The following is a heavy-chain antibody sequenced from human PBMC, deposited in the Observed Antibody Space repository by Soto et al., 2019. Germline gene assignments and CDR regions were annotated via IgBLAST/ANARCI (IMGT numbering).Heavy chain of an antibody. CDR1: GDSISSENYF. J-gene: IGHJ3*02. CDR3: AREVNVVALSDAFDI. CDR2: ISNRGTP. Sequence: QVQLQESGPGLVKPSQTLSLICTASGDSISSENYFWSWIRQPPGQGLEWVGYISNRGTPYYNPSLKSRVTISLDTSKTRFSLDMYSVTAADTAVYFCAREVNVVALSDAFDIWGQGTMVTVSS. D-gene: IGHD2-8*01. V-gene: IGHV4-30-4*01.